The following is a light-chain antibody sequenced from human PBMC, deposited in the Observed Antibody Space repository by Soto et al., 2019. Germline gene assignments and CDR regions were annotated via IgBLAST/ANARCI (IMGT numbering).Light chain of an antibody. CDR1: QSVSTN. CDR3: QQYYTWPRT. J-gene: IGKJ1*01. Sequence: EIVMTQSPGTLSVSPGEGATLSCRASQSVSTNLAWYQQKPDQAPRLLIYGASTTATGMPARFSRSGSGTEFTLTNSSLQSEEFAVYYCQQYYTWPRTFGQGTRVEIK. V-gene: IGKV3-15*01. CDR2: GAS.